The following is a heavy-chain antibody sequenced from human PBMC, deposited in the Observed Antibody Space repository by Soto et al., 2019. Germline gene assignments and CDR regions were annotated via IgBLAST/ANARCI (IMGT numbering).Heavy chain of an antibody. Sequence: QVQLVESGGGVVQPGRSLRLSCAASGFTFSSYAMHWVRQAPGKGLEWVAVISYDGSNKYYADSVKGRFTISRDNSKNTLYRQMNSLRAEDTAVYYCARTAVAGTLDYWGQGTLVTVSS. V-gene: IGHV3-30-3*01. J-gene: IGHJ4*02. CDR2: ISYDGSNK. D-gene: IGHD6-19*01. CDR3: ARTAVAGTLDY. CDR1: GFTFSSYA.